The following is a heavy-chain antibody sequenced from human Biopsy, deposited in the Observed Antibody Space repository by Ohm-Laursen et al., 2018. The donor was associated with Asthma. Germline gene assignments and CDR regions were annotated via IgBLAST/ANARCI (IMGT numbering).Heavy chain of an antibody. CDR1: GASIKTDDHY. D-gene: IGHD4-17*01. CDR3: ARTTYGHDGFDP. CDR2: IHYSGST. Sequence: SQTLSLTCTASGASIKTDDHYWSWLRQPPGKGLEWFGFIHYSGSTSYNPSLKGGVTISVDTSKNQFSLKLSSVTAADTAVYYCARTTYGHDGFDPWGQGTLVTVSS. J-gene: IGHJ5*02. V-gene: IGHV4-30-4*01.